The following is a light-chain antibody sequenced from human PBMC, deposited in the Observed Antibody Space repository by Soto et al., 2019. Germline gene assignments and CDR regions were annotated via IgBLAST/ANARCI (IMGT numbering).Light chain of an antibody. Sequence: IVITQSPATLSVSPGERATLSFRASQSFSSYLAWYQQKPGQAPRLLIYGASTRATGIPDRFSGSGSGTDFTLTISSLEPEDFAVYYCQQRSNWPPEITFGQGTRLEIK. V-gene: IGKV3-11*01. CDR2: GAS. CDR1: QSFSSY. CDR3: QQRSNWPPEIT. J-gene: IGKJ5*01.